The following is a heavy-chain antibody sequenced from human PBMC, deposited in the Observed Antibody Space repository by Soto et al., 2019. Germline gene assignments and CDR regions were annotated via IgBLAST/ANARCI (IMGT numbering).Heavy chain of an antibody. Sequence: QVQLVQSGAEVKKPGSSVKVSCKASGGTFSSYAISWVRQAPGQGLEWMEGIIPIFGTANYAQKFQGRVTITADESTSTAYMELSSLRSEDTVVYYCARLPYYYDSSGSYYYGMDVWGQGTTVTVSS. CDR2: IIPIFGTA. J-gene: IGHJ6*02. D-gene: IGHD3-22*01. CDR3: ARLPYYYDSSGSYYYGMDV. CDR1: GGTFSSYA. V-gene: IGHV1-69*01.